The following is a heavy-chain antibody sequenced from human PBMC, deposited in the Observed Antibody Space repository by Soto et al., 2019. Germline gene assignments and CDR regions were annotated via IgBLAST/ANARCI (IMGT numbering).Heavy chain of an antibody. D-gene: IGHD5-18*01. V-gene: IGHV3-30-3*01. CDR3: ARAPSRGYNYGPY. CDR2: ISYDGSNK. J-gene: IGHJ4*02. Sequence: GGSLRLSCAASGSTFSSYAMHWVRQAPGKGLEWVAVISYDGSNKYYADSVKGRFTISRDNSKNTLYLQMNSLRAEDTAVYYCARAPSRGYNYGPYWGQGTLVTVS. CDR1: GSTFSSYA.